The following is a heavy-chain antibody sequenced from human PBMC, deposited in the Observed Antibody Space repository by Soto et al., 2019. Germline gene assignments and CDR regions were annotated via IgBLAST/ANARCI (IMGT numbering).Heavy chain of an antibody. CDR2: INPSGGST. D-gene: IGHD2-2*01. Sequence: GASVKVSCKASGYTFTSYYMHWVRQAPGQGLEWMGIINPSGGSTSYAQKFQGRVTMTRDTSTSTVYMELSSLRSEDTAVYYCARDGPLWYQRPRCMDVWGQGTTVTVSS. CDR3: ARDGPLWYQRPRCMDV. V-gene: IGHV1-46*01. CDR1: GYTFTSYY. J-gene: IGHJ6*02.